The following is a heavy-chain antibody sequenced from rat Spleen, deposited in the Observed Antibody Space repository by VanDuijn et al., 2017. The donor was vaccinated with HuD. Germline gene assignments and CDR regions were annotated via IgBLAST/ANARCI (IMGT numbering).Heavy chain of an antibody. CDR2: INYDGGTP. CDR3: VRPAGTVVPNWFVY. CDR1: GFTLSDHF. Sequence: EVQLVESDGGLVQPGKSLKLSCAASGFTLSDHFMAWVRQAPTKGLEWVATINYDGGTPYYRDSVKWRFTVSRDNAQNTLYLQMDSLRSEDTATYYCVRPAGTVVPNWFVYWGQGTLVTVSS. D-gene: IGHD1-1*01. V-gene: IGHV5-29*01. J-gene: IGHJ3*01.